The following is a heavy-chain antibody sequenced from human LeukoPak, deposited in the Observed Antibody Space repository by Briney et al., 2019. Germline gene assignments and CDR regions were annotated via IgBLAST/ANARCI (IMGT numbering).Heavy chain of an antibody. D-gene: IGHD6-13*01. Sequence: ASVKVSCKASGYTFTGYYMHWVRQAPGQGLEWMGWINPNSGGTNYAQKFQGWVTMTRDTSISTAYMELSRLRSDDTAVYYCARAVYSSSWYAGPRYYYYGMDVWGQGTTVTVSS. CDR3: ARAVYSSSWYAGPRYYYYGMDV. CDR2: INPNSGGT. J-gene: IGHJ6*02. CDR1: GYTFTGYY. V-gene: IGHV1-2*04.